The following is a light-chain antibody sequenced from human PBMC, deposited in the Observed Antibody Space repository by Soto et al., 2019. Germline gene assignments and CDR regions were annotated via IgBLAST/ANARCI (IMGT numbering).Light chain of an antibody. CDR1: QNVHRW. V-gene: IGKV1D-12*01. CDR3: HQAQTFPYT. J-gene: IGKJ3*01. Sequence: DIQMTQSPSSLSASVGDRVTITCRASQNVHRWLAWYQQRPGQAPKLLVWAATNLHDGVPSRFSGSGSGTEFTLSINSLQPEDSATYYCHQAQTFPYTFGRGTKVEIK. CDR2: AAT.